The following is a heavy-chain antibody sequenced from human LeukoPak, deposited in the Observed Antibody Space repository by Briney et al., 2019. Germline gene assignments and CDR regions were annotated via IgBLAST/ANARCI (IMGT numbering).Heavy chain of an antibody. J-gene: IGHJ4*02. CDR2: INPNSGGT. D-gene: IGHD2-2*02. V-gene: IGHV1-2*02. CDR3: ARAVGYCSSTSCYIGYYFDY. Sequence: ASVKVSCKASGYTFTGYYMRWVRQAPGQGLEWMGWINPNSGGTNYAQKFQGRVTMTRDTSISTAYMELSRLRSDDTAVYYCARAVGYCSSTSCYIGYYFDYWGQGTLVTVSS. CDR1: GYTFTGYY.